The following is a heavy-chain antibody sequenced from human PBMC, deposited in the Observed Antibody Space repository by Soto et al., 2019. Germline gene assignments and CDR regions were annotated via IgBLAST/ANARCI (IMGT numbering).Heavy chain of an antibody. CDR3: ASPSYDFWEVDAFDI. J-gene: IGHJ3*02. V-gene: IGHV5-51*01. D-gene: IGHD3-3*01. Sequence: GESLKISCKGSGYSFTSYWIGWVRQMPGKGLEWMGIIYPGDSDTRYSPSFQGQVTISADKSISTAYLQWSSLKASDTAMYYCASPSYDFWEVDAFDIWGQGTMVTVSS. CDR2: IYPGDSDT. CDR1: GYSFTSYW.